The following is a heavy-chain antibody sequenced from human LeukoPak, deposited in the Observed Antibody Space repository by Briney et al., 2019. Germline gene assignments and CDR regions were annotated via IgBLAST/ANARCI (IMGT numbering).Heavy chain of an antibody. CDR3: AKDGSSFEY. D-gene: IGHD3-10*01. J-gene: IGHJ4*02. V-gene: IGHV3-7*01. Sequence: GGSLRLSCAASGFNFGKNWMSWVRQAPGKGLEWVANIKEDESEKYYADSVKGRFTIARDNAKNSVYLNMNNLRAEDTAVYYCAKDGSSFEYWGQGILVTVSP. CDR2: IKEDESEK. CDR1: GFNFGKNW.